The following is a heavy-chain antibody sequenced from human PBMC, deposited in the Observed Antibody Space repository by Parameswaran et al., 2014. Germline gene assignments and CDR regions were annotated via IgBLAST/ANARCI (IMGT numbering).Heavy chain of an antibody. V-gene: IGHV3-11*01. D-gene: IGHD5-18*01. J-gene: IGHJ4*02. CDR2: ISSSGSTI. CDR3: AREGYSYGRV. Sequence: VRQAPGKGLEWVSYISSSGSTIYYADSVKGRFTISRDNAKNSLYLQMNSLRAEDTAVYYCAREGYSYGRVWGQGTLVTVSS.